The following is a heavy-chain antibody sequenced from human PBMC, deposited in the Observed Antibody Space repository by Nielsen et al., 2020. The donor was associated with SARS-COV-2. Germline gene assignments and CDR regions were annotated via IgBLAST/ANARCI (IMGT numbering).Heavy chain of an antibody. J-gene: IGHJ3*02. Sequence: WIRQPPGKGLEWVAVISYDGSNKYYADSVKGRFTISRDNSKNTLYLQMNSLRAEDTAVYYCARDNVLLWLGESGDAFDIWGHGTMVTVSS. V-gene: IGHV3-30*04. D-gene: IGHD3-10*01. CDR3: ARDNVLLWLGESGDAFDI. CDR2: ISYDGSNK.